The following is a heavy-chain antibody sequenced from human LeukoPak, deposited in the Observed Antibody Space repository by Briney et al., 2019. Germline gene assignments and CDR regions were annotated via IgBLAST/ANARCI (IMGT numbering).Heavy chain of an antibody. D-gene: IGHD6-19*01. CDR3: ARRARYIAVAA. Sequence: SETLSLTCAVYGGSFSGYYWSWIRQPPGKGLEWIGEINHSGSTNYNPSLKSRVTISVDTSKNQFSLKLSSVTAADTAVYYCARRARYIAVAAWGQGTLVTVSS. CDR2: INHSGST. J-gene: IGHJ5*02. V-gene: IGHV4-34*01. CDR1: GGSFSGYY.